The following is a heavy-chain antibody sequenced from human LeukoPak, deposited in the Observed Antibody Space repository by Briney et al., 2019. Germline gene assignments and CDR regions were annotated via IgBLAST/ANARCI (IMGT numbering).Heavy chain of an antibody. D-gene: IGHD6-13*01. CDR2: IIPIFGTA. V-gene: IGHV1-69*06. CDR3: ARDLKLPGISSSWHDDAFDI. Sequence: ASVKVSCKASGGTFSSYAISWVRQAPGQGLEWMGGIIPIFGTANYAQKFQGRVTITADKSTSTAYMELRSLRSEDTAVYYCARDLKLPGISSSWHDDAFDIWGQGTMVTVSS. J-gene: IGHJ3*02. CDR1: GGTFSSYA.